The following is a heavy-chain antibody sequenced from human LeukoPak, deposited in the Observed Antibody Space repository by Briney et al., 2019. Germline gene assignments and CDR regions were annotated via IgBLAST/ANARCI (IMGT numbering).Heavy chain of an antibody. D-gene: IGHD7-27*01. CDR2: IYYSGST. J-gene: IGHJ4*02. Sequence: SETLSLTCTVSGASISIYYWSWIRQPPGKELEWIGYIYYSGSTNYNPSLKNRVTISVDTSKDQFSLKLTSVTTADTAVYYCARDLGPRGYFDYWGQGTLVTVSS. CDR1: GASISIYY. CDR3: ARDLGPRGYFDY. V-gene: IGHV4-59*01.